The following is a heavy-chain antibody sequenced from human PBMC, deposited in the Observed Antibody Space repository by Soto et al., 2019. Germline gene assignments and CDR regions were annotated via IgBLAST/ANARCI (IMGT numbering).Heavy chain of an antibody. CDR1: GFTVGNNY. CDR2: IYSTGTT. CDR3: AKDGRGSGSHYNSFGY. D-gene: IGHD3-10*01. V-gene: IGHV3-53*01. J-gene: IGHJ4*02. Sequence: GSLRLSCAASGFTVGNNYMSWVRQAPGKGLEWVSLIYSTGTTKYADSVKGRFTVSRDNAKNTLYLQMNSLRAEDTAVYDCAKDGRGSGSHYNSFGYWGQGTLVTVSS.